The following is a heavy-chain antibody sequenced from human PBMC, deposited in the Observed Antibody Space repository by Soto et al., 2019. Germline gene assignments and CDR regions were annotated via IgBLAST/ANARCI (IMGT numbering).Heavy chain of an antibody. CDR2: FSLSVTT. CDR1: VASITGSLF. V-gene: IGHV4-4*07. J-gene: IGHJ4*02. CDR3: ARGMTPPGAPAWYYFDS. Sequence: SETLSLTGTVSVASITGSLFWSWIRQPAGKGLEWIGRFSLSVTTNYNPSLRSRVTMSADVSKNQFSLRLTSVTAADTALYYCARGMTPPGAPAWYYFDSWGQGTLVTVSS. D-gene: IGHD2-8*02.